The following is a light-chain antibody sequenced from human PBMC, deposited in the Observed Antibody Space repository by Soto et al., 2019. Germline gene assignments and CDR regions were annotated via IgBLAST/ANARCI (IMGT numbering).Light chain of an antibody. CDR1: SSDVGGYNF. V-gene: IGLV2-8*01. CDR2: EVN. J-gene: IGLJ1*01. Sequence: QSVLTQPPSASGSPGQSVTISCTGTSSDVGGYNFVSWYQQHAGKVPRLMIYEVNKRPSGVPDRFFGSKSGNTASLTVSGLQPEDEADYYCSSYAGTSYVFGTGTKVTVL. CDR3: SSYAGTSYV.